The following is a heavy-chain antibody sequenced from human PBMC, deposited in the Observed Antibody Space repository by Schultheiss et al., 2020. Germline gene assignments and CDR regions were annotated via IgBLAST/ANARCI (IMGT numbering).Heavy chain of an antibody. CDR2: IIPMFGTA. J-gene: IGHJ4*02. V-gene: IGHV1-69*01. Sequence: SVKVSGKASGGTFSTYAISWVRQAPGQGLEWMGGIIPMFGTANYAQKFQGRVTITADESTSTAYMELSSLRSEDTAVYYCAKDITTGSGSYYLFLSFDYWGQGTLVTVSS. CDR3: AKDITTGSGSYYLFLSFDY. D-gene: IGHD1-26*01. CDR1: GGTFSTYA.